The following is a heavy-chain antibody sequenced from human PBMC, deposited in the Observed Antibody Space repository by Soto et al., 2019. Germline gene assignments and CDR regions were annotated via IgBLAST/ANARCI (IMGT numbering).Heavy chain of an antibody. V-gene: IGHV3-30-3*01. J-gene: IGHJ4*02. Sequence: QVQLVESGGGVVQPGRSLRLSCAASGFTFSSYAIHWVRQAPGKGLEWVAVISYDGSNKYYADSVKGRFTISRDNSKNTLYLQMNSLRAEDTAVYYCARGPASKVIAVAGLFDYWGQGTLVTVSS. D-gene: IGHD6-19*01. CDR2: ISYDGSNK. CDR1: GFTFSSYA. CDR3: ARGPASKVIAVAGLFDY.